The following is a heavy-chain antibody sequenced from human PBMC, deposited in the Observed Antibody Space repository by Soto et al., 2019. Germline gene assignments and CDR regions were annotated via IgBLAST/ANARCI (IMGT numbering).Heavy chain of an antibody. Sequence: PGGSLRLSCAASGFTFSGSAMHWVRQASGKGLEWVGRIRSKANNYATAYAASMKGRFTVSRDDSKSTAYLQMNRLKIEDTAVYYCSSLDDIVLVPAAIWGHGTLVTVSS. V-gene: IGHV3-73*01. D-gene: IGHD2-2*01. J-gene: IGHJ4*01. CDR2: IRSKANNYAT. CDR1: GFTFSGSA. CDR3: SSLDDIVLVPAAI.